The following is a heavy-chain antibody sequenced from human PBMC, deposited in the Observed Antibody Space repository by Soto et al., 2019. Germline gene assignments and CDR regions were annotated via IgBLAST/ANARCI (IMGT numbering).Heavy chain of an antibody. Sequence: HPGGSLRLSCAASGFTFSSYGMHWVRQAPGKGLEWVAVISYDGSNKYYADSVKGRFTISRDNSKNTLYLQMNSLRAEDTAVYYCAKEGRADYGLDSYYYGMDVWGQGTTVTVSS. CDR3: AKEGRADYGLDSYYYGMDV. CDR1: GFTFSSYG. D-gene: IGHD4-17*01. CDR2: ISYDGSNK. J-gene: IGHJ6*02. V-gene: IGHV3-30*18.